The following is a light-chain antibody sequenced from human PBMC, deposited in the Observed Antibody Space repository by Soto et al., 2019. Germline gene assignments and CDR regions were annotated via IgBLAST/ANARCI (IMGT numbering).Light chain of an antibody. CDR1: SSDIGGYYY. J-gene: IGLJ1*01. CDR3: FSYAGSYTFYV. CDR2: DVT. Sequence: QSALTQPRSVSGSPGQSVTISCTGTSSDIGGYYYVSWYQQHPGKAPNLMIYDVTKRPSGVPDRFSSSKSGTTASLTISGLQAEDEADYYCFSYAGSYTFYVFGTGTKLTVL. V-gene: IGLV2-11*01.